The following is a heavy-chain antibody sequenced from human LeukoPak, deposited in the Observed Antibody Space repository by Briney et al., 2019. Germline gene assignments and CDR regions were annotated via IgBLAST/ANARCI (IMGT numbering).Heavy chain of an antibody. V-gene: IGHV1-69*05. CDR2: IIPIFGTA. Sequence: SVKVSCKASGGTFSSYAISWVRQAPGQGLEWMGRIIPIFGTANYAQKFQGRVTITTDESTSTAYMELSSPRSEDTAVYYCAMIAVAGRFDYWGQGTLVTVSS. D-gene: IGHD6-19*01. CDR1: GGTFSSYA. J-gene: IGHJ4*02. CDR3: AMIAVAGRFDY.